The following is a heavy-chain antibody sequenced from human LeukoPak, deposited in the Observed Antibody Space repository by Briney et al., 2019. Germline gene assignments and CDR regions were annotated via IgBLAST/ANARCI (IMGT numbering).Heavy chain of an antibody. CDR3: ATTVDTAMVTTFDY. CDR1: GGSFSGYY. J-gene: IGHJ4*02. Sequence: PSETLSLTCAVYGGSFSGYYWSWLRQPPGKGLEWIGEINHSGSTNYNPSLKSRVTISVDTSKNQFSLKLSSVTAADTAVYYCATTVDTAMVTTFDYWGQGTLVTVSS. D-gene: IGHD5-18*01. V-gene: IGHV4-34*01. CDR2: INHSGST.